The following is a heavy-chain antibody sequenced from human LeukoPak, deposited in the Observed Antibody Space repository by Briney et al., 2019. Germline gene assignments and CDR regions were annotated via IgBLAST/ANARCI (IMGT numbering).Heavy chain of an antibody. Sequence: SETLSLTCTVYGGSFSGYYWSWIRQPPGKGLEWIGEINHSGSTNYNPSLKSRVTISVDTSKNQFSLKLSSVTAADTAVYYCARAQSWVTTYVYWGQGTLVTVSS. D-gene: IGHD4-17*01. J-gene: IGHJ4*02. CDR2: INHSGST. CDR3: ARAQSWVTTYVY. CDR1: GGSFSGYY. V-gene: IGHV4-34*01.